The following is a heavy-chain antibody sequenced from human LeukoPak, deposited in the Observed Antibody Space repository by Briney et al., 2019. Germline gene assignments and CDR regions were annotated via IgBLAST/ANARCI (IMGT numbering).Heavy chain of an antibody. Sequence: GESLKISCKGGGYSFTNYWIVWVRQMPGKGLEWMGVIYYDDSETQYSPSFQGQVTMSVDKSIGTAYLQWSSLKASDTAMYYCARYRGDYGSDIWGQGTMVTVSS. CDR2: IYYDDSET. CDR1: GYSFTNYW. V-gene: IGHV5-51*01. D-gene: IGHD4-17*01. CDR3: ARYRGDYGSDI. J-gene: IGHJ3*02.